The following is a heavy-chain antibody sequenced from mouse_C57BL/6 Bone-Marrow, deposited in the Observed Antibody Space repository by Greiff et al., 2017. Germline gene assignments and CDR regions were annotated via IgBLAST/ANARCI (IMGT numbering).Heavy chain of an antibody. CDR3: AREEDYAMDY. V-gene: IGHV3-6*01. Sequence: EVKVEESGPGLVKPSQSLSLTCSVTGYSITSGYYWNWIRQFPGNKLEWMGYISYDGSNNYNPSLKNRISITRDTSKNQFFLKLNSVTTEDTATYYCAREEDYAMDYWGQGTSVTVSS. CDR1: GYSITSGYY. CDR2: ISYDGSN. J-gene: IGHJ4*01.